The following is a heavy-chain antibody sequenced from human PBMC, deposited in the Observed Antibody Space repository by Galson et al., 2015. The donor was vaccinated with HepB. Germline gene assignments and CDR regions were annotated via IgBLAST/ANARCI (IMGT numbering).Heavy chain of an antibody. J-gene: IGHJ4*02. V-gene: IGHV3-9*01. Sequence: SLRLSCAASGFTFDDYAMHWVRQAPGKGLEWVSGISWNSGSIGYADSVKGRFTISRDNAKNSLYLQMNSLRAEDTALYYCAKDQGYGDRQILFDYWGQGSLVTVSS. CDR3: AKDQGYGDRQILFDY. D-gene: IGHD4-17*01. CDR2: ISWNSGSI. CDR1: GFTFDDYA.